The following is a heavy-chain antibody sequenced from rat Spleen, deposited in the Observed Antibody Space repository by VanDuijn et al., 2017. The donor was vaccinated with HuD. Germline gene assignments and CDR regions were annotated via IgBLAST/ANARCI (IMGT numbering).Heavy chain of an antibody. Sequence: EVQLVESGGGLVQPGSSLKLSCAASGFTFSDYAMAWVRQSPEKGLEWVATIIYDGSSTYYRDSVKGRFTISRDNAKSTLYLQMDSLRSEDTATYYCTTGFFDYWGQGVMVTVSS. CDR2: IIYDGSST. D-gene: IGHD1-6*01. J-gene: IGHJ2*01. V-gene: IGHV5S10*01. CDR1: GFTFSDYA. CDR3: TTGFFDY.